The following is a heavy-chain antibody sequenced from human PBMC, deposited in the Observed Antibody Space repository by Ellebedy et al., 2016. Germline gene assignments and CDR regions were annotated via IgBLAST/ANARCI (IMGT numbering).Heavy chain of an antibody. Sequence: ASVKVSXKASGYTFTSYDINWVRQVRQATGQGLEWMGRMHPYSGDTGYARKFQGRVTMTRNTSMTTAYMELSSLRSEDTAVYYCTRGLFVGANWEDTYWGQGTLVTVSS. J-gene: IGHJ4*02. CDR2: MHPYSGDT. D-gene: IGHD1-26*01. CDR1: GYTFTSYD. CDR3: TRGLFVGANWEDTY. V-gene: IGHV1-8*01.